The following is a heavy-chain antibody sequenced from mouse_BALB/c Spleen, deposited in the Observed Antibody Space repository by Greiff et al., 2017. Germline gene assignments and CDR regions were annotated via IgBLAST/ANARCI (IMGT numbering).Heavy chain of an antibody. CDR3: ARYSSYEYYYAMDY. CDR1: GYSFTGYY. Sequence: LVKTGASVKISCKASGYSFTGYYMHWVKQSHGKSLEWIGYISCYNGATSYNQKFKGKATFTVDTSSSTAYMQFNSLTSEDSAVYYCARYSSYEYYYAMDYWGQGTSVTVSS. V-gene: IGHV1S34*01. CDR2: ISCYNGAT. J-gene: IGHJ4*01. D-gene: IGHD1-1*01.